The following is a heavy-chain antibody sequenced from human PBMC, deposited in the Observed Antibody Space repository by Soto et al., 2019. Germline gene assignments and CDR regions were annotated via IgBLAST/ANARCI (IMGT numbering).Heavy chain of an antibody. CDR1: GFTFSSYA. J-gene: IGHJ3*02. CDR3: ATGITRARAFEI. CDR2: ISGSGGST. V-gene: IGHV3-23*01. Sequence: PGGSLRLSCAASGFTFSSYAMSWVRQAPGKGLEWVSAISGSGGSTYYADSVKGRFTISRDNSKNTLYLQMNSLRAEDTAVYYCATGITRARAFEIWGQGTMVTVSS. D-gene: IGHD3-10*01.